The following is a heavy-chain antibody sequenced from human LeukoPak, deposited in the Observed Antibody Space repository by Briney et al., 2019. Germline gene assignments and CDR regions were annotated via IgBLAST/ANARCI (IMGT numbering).Heavy chain of an antibody. CDR1: GGSFSGYY. Sequence: PSETLSLTCAVSGGSFSGYYWSWIRQPPGKGLEWIGEINHSGSTNYNTSLKSRVTISVDTSKNQYSLKLSSVTAADTAVYYCARRRFLEWSVPYYYGMDVWGQGTTVTVSS. CDR2: INHSGST. V-gene: IGHV4-34*01. D-gene: IGHD3-3*01. CDR3: ARRRFLEWSVPYYYGMDV. J-gene: IGHJ6*02.